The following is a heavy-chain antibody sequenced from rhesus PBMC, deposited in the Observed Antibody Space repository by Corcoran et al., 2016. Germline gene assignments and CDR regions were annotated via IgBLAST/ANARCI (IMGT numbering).Heavy chain of an antibody. CDR3: SRFDV. CDR2: ISSDGSNK. V-gene: IGHV3-54*02. CDR1: GFTFNIYG. Sequence: EGQMVESGGDLVQPGGSLRLSCAASGFTFNIYGIHWVRQAPGKGLEWVAVISSDGSNKQYADSVRDRFTISRDNSRNIVYLQMNNLKLEDTAVYYCSRFDVWGPGVLVIVSS. J-gene: IGHJ5-1*01.